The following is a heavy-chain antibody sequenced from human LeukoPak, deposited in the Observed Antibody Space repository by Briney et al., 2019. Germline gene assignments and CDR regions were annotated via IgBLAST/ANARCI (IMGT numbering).Heavy chain of an antibody. D-gene: IGHD1-1*01. CDR2: ISRSGSTK. CDR1: GFTFSDYN. CDR3: ARDSNNWNDGSIDY. V-gene: IGHV3-11*04. J-gene: IGHJ4*02. Sequence: GGSLGLSCAASGFTFSDYNMRWIRQAPGKGLEWVSSISRSGSTKYYADSVKGRFTISRDNAKNSLYLQMNSLRAEDTAVYYCARDSNNWNDGSIDYWGQGTLVTVSS.